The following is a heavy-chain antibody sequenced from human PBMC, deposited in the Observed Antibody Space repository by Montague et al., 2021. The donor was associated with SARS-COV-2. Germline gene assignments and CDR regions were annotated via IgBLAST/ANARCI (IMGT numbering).Heavy chain of an antibody. J-gene: IGHJ4*02. CDR1: GFTFSSYA. CDR2: ISYDGSNK. CDR3: ASGYDLLTGYYPFDY. D-gene: IGHD3-9*01. V-gene: IGHV3-30*04. Sequence: SLRLSCAASGFTFSSYAMHWVRQAPGKGLEWVAVISYDGSNKYYADSVKGRFTISRDNSKNTLYLQMNSLRAEDTAVYYRASGYDLLTGYYPFDYWGQGTLVTVSS.